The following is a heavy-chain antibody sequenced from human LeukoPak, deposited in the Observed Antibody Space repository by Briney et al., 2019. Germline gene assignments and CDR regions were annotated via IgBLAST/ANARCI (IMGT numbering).Heavy chain of an antibody. CDR3: ATGRYFDY. J-gene: IGHJ4*02. V-gene: IGHV1-24*01. CDR1: GYTFTSYY. CDR2: FDPEDGET. Sequence: ASVKVSCKASGYTFTSYYMHWVRQAPGQGLEWMGGFDPEDGETIYAQKFQGRVTMTEDTSTDTAYMELSSLRSEDTAVYYCATGRYFDYWGQGTLVTVSS.